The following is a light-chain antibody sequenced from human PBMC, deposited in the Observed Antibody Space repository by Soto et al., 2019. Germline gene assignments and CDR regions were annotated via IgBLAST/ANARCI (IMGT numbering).Light chain of an antibody. CDR2: GAS. J-gene: IGKJ3*01. Sequence: DIVMTQSPATLSVSPGERATLSCRASQSVSSNLAWYQQKPGQAPRLLVYGASTRATGIPATFSGSGSGTEFILTISSLQSEDFALYYCQQYNNWPSFTFGPGTKVDIK. V-gene: IGKV3-15*01. CDR3: QQYNNWPSFT. CDR1: QSVSSN.